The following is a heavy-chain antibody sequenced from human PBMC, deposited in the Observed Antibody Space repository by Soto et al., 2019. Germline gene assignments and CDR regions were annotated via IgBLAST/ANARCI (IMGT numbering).Heavy chain of an antibody. V-gene: IGHV3-43*01. CDR3: AKDGVIAVAGTGHFDY. CDR2: ISWDGGST. CDR1: GFTFDDYT. Sequence: GGSLILSCAASGFTFDDYTMHWVRQAPGKGLEWVSLISWDGGSTYYADSVKGRFTISRDNSKNSLYLQMNSLRTEDTALYYCAKDGVIAVAGTGHFDYWGRGTLVTVSS. D-gene: IGHD6-19*01. J-gene: IGHJ4*02.